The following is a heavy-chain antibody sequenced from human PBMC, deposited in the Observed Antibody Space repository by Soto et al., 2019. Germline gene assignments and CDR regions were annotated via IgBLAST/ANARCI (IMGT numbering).Heavy chain of an antibody. J-gene: IGHJ5*02. D-gene: IGHD3-22*01. CDR2: IYYSGST. CDR1: GSSISSYY. V-gene: IGHV4-59*01. CDR3: ARGRYYYDSSGYYYDWFDP. Sequence: LSLTCTVSGSSISSYYWSWIRQPPGKGLEWIGYIYYSGSTNYNPSLKSRVTISVDTSKNQFSLKPSSVTAADTAVYYCARGRYYYDSSGYYYDWFDPWGQGTLVTVSS.